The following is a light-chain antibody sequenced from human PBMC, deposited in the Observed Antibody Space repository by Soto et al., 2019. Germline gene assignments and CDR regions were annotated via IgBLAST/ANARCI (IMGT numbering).Light chain of an antibody. CDR3: QQRHNWPYT. J-gene: IGKJ2*01. V-gene: IGKV3-15*01. CDR1: QSVRSN. CDR2: GAS. Sequence: EIVMTQSPATLSVSPGEGATLSCRASQSVRSNLAWYRQKPGQAPSLLIYGASTRASGIPAKFSASGSGTEFALTISSLQSEECAGYSCQQRHNWPYTFGQGTRLAIK.